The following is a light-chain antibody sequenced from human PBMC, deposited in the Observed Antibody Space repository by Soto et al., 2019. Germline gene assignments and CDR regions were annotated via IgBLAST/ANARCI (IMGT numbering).Light chain of an antibody. CDR2: GAS. Sequence: EIVMTQSPGTLSVSPGEGATLSCTASQSVNLNLAWYQQKPGQPPRILLYGASTRATGIPVSLRGSGSGTEFTLTISSLQSEDSAVSYCHQYNFWPRSTFGPGTQVEIK. CDR3: HQYNFWPRST. J-gene: IGKJ3*01. CDR1: QSVNLN. V-gene: IGKV3-15*01.